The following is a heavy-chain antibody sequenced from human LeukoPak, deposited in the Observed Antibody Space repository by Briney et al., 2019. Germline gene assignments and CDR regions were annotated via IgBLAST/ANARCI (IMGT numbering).Heavy chain of an antibody. CDR2: INPNSGGT. V-gene: IGHV1-2*02. CDR1: GYTFTGYY. J-gene: IGHJ4*02. Sequence: ASVKVSCKASGYTFTGYYMHWVRQAPGQGLEWMGWINPNSGGTNYAQKFQGRVTMTRDTSISTAYMELSRLRSDDTAIYYCARALLYNSSWPNYFDYWGQGTLVTVSS. CDR3: ARALLYNSSWPNYFDY. D-gene: IGHD6-13*01.